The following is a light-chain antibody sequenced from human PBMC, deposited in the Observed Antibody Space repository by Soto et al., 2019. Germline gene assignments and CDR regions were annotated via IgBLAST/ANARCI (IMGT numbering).Light chain of an antibody. CDR1: SSDVGGYNY. J-gene: IGLJ1*01. Sequence: QSVLTQPASVSGSPGQSITISRTGTSSDVGGYNYVSWYQQHPGKAPKLMIYDVSNRPSGVSNRFSGSKSGNTASLTISGLQAEDEADYYCSSYTSSRTLYVFGTGTKVTVL. V-gene: IGLV2-14*01. CDR3: SSYTSSRTLYV. CDR2: DVS.